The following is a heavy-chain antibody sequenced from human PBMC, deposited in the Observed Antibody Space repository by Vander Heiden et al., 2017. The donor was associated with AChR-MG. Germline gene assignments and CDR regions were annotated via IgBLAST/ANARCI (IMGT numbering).Heavy chain of an antibody. Sequence: EVQLVESGGGLVQPGGSLRLSCAASGFTFSSYSMNWGRQAPGKGVEWVSYISSSSSTIYYADSVKGRFTISRDNAKNSLYLQMNSLRAEDTAVYYCASRYNWNDDTYYFDYWGQGTLVTVSS. V-gene: IGHV3-48*01. CDR3: ASRYNWNDDTYYFDY. CDR2: ISSSSSTI. J-gene: IGHJ4*02. D-gene: IGHD1-1*01. CDR1: GFTFSSYS.